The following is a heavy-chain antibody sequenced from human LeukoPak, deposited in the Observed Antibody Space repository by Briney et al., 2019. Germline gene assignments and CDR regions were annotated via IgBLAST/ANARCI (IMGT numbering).Heavy chain of an antibody. CDR1: GFTFSSYW. V-gene: IGHV3-7*03. CDR2: IKRDGSEK. D-gene: IGHD5-12*01. J-gene: IGHJ4*02. Sequence: QSGGSLRLSCAASGFTFSSYWMTWVRQAPGKGLEWVANIKRDGSEKHYVDSVKGRFIISRDNAKNSMFLRMNSLRAEDTAVYYCASLLVASVASVDYWGQGTLVTVSS. CDR3: ASLLVASVASVDY.